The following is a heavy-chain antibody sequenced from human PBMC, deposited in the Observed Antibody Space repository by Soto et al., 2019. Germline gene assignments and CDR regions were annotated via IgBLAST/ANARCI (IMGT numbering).Heavy chain of an antibody. CDR2: IYSGGTT. J-gene: IGHJ6*03. CDR1: GFTVSKNY. D-gene: IGHD6-19*01. CDR3: ARTLNSGWTVLRGYYYMDV. V-gene: IGHV3-66*01. Sequence: GESLKISCAASGFTVSKNYMSWVRQAPGKGLEWVSVIYSGGTTYYVDSVKGRFTISRDDSKNTLYLQMNTLRAEDTAVYYCARTLNSGWTVLRGYYYMDVWGKGTTVTVSS.